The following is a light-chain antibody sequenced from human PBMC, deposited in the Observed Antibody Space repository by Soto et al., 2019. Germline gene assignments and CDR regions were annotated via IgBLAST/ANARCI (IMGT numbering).Light chain of an antibody. Sequence: EIVLTQSPGTLSLSPGERATLSCRASQSISSNYLAWYQQKPGQAPRLLIYGASSRATGIPDRFSGSGSGTDFILTISRLEPEDFAVYYCQQCGNSPPLTFGGGTKVEI. V-gene: IGKV3-20*01. CDR2: GAS. CDR1: QSISSNY. CDR3: QQCGNSPPLT. J-gene: IGKJ4*01.